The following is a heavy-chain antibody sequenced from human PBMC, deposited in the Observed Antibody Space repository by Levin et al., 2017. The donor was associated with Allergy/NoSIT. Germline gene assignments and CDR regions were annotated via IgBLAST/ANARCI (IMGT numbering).Heavy chain of an antibody. CDR1: GGSFSGYY. CDR2: INHSGST. Sequence: KTSDTLSLTCAVYGGSFSGYYWSWIRQPPGKGLEWIGEINHSGSTNYNPSLKSRVTISVDTSKNQFSLKLSSVTAADTAVYYCASSAVYSGYVSPLDYWGQGTLVTVSS. V-gene: IGHV4-34*01. J-gene: IGHJ4*02. CDR3: ASSAVYSGYVSPLDY. D-gene: IGHD5-12*01.